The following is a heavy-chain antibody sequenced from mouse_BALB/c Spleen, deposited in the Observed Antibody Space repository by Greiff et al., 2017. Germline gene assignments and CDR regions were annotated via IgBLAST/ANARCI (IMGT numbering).Heavy chain of an antibody. CDR1: GFTFSSYA. Sequence: VQLKESGGGLVKPGGSLKLSCAASGFTFSSYAMSWVRQSPEKRLEWVAEISSGGSYTYYPDTVTGRFTISRDNAKNTLYLEMSSLRSEDTAMYYCARVGDYDGAWFAYWGQGTLVTVSA. CDR3: ARVGDYDGAWFAY. V-gene: IGHV5-9-4*01. D-gene: IGHD2-4*01. J-gene: IGHJ3*01. CDR2: ISSGGSYT.